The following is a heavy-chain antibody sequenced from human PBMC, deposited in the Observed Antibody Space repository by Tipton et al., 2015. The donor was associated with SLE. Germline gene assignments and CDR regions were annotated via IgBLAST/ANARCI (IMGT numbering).Heavy chain of an antibody. V-gene: IGHV1-18*01. Sequence: QLVQSGAEVKKPGASVKVSCKASGYTFRSYGISWVRQAPGQGLEWMGWISGYNGNTNYAQKVQGRVTMTTDTSTRTADMELRSLRPDDTAVYFCARMYFDFWRNFEEHFAYWGQGILVTVSS. CDR3: ARMYFDFWRNFEEHFAY. J-gene: IGHJ4*02. D-gene: IGHD3-3*01. CDR1: GYTFRSYG. CDR2: ISGYNGNT.